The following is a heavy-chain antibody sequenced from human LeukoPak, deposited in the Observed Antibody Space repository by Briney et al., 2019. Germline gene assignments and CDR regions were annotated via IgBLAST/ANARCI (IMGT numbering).Heavy chain of an antibody. CDR3: ARDMGRAWYGPPDY. D-gene: IGHD6-13*01. CDR2: IWNDGSET. J-gene: IGHJ4*02. Sequence: GRSLRLSCAASGFIFSNYCMHWVRQAPGKRLEWVAVIWNDGSETFHADSVKGRFRIARDNSKNTLYLQMNSLRAEDTAVYFCARDMGRAWYGPPDYWGQGTLVTISS. CDR1: GFIFSNYC. V-gene: IGHV3-33*01.